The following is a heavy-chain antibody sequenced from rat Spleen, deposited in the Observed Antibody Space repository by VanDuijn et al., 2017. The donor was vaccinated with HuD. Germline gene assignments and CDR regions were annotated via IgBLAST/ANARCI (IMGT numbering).Heavy chain of an antibody. CDR3: TRAPYGYFDY. Sequence: EVQLVESGGGLVQPGRSLKVSCAASGFIFSDHYMAWVRQAPKKGLEWVASITYEGISTYYGDSVKGRFTISRDNAKSTLYLQMNSLRSEDTATYYCTRAPYGYFDYWGQGVVVTVSS. CDR2: ITYEGIST. D-gene: IGHD1-3*01. V-gene: IGHV5-22*01. CDR1: GFIFSDHY. J-gene: IGHJ2*01.